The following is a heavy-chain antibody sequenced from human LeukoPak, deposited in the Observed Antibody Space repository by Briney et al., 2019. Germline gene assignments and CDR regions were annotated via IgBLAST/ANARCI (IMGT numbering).Heavy chain of an antibody. J-gene: IGHJ1*01. V-gene: IGHV1-69*04. CDR2: IIPIFGIA. CDR3: ARAVYYDSSSPDFQH. Sequence: GASVKVSCKASGGTFSSYAISWVRQAPGQGLEWMGRIIPIFGIANYAQKFQGRVTITADKSTSTAYMELSSLRSEDTAVYYCARAVYYDSSSPDFQHWGQGTLVTVSS. D-gene: IGHD3-22*01. CDR1: GGTFSSYA.